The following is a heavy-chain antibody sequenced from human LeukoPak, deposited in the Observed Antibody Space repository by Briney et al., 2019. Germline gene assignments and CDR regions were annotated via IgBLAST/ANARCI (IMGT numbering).Heavy chain of an antibody. CDR1: GFTFDDYG. CDR3: ARDTPAGYSYGRAPLDY. Sequence: PGGSLRLSCAASGFTFDDYGMSWVRQAPGKGLEWVSGINWNGGSTGYADSVKGRFTISRDNAKNSLYLQMNSLRAEDTALHHCARDTPAGYSYGRAPLDYWGQGTLVTVSS. J-gene: IGHJ4*02. CDR2: INWNGGST. V-gene: IGHV3-20*01. D-gene: IGHD5-18*01.